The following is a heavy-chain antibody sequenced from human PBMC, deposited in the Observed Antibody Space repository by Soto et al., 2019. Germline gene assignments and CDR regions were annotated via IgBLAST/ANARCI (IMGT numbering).Heavy chain of an antibody. CDR2: ISYDGSKK. D-gene: IGHD2-15*01. J-gene: IGHJ6*02. Sequence: QVQLVESGGGVVQPGRSLRLSCAASGFTFSSYAMHWVRQAPGKGLEWVAVISYDGSKKYYADSVKGRFTISRDNSKNTLYLQMNSLRAEDTAVYYCVREAVAPEDYYYGMDVWGQGTTVTVSS. V-gene: IGHV3-30-3*01. CDR3: VREAVAPEDYYYGMDV. CDR1: GFTFSSYA.